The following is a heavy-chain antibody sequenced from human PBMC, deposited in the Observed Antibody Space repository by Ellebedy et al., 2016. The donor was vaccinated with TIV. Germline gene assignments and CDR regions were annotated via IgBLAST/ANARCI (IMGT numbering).Heavy chain of an antibody. CDR1: GFTFSHHW. J-gene: IGHJ3*02. Sequence: ESLKISXAASGFTFSHHWMHWVRQAPGKGLEWIWNIYHDGSTYYNPSLKSRVTISLDMSKNQFSLKLSSVTAADTAIYYCARKNIVVVPVGVKRPDDAFDIWGQGTMVTVSA. CDR3: ARKNIVVVPVGVKRPDDAFDI. CDR2: IYHDGST. V-gene: IGHV4-38-2*01. D-gene: IGHD2-21*01.